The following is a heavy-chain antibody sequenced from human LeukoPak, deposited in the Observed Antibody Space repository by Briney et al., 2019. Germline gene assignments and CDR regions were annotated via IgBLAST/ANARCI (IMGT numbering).Heavy chain of an antibody. CDR1: GGSFSGYY. J-gene: IGHJ4*02. Sequence: PSETLSLTCAVYGGSFSGYYWSWIRQPPGKGLEWIGEINHSGFTNYNPSLKSRVTISVDTSKSQFSLKLSSVTAADTAVYYCASYGDYVMYGGREFDYWGQGSLVTVSS. CDR3: ASYGDYVMYGGREFDY. V-gene: IGHV4-34*01. CDR2: INHSGFT. D-gene: IGHD4-17*01.